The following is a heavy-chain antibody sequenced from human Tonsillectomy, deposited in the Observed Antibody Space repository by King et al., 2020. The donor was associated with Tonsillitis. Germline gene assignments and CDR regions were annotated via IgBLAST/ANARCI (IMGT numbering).Heavy chain of an antibody. CDR3: ARDLGVVTTSWYFDL. D-gene: IGHD3-3*01. CDR1: GYTFNSYG. Sequence: QLVQSGTEVKKPGASVKVSCKASGYTFNSYGISWVRQAPGQGLEWMGWISAYNGNTNYAQKLQDRLTMTTDTSTSTAYLELRSLGSDDTAVYYCARDLGVVTTSWYFDLWGRGTLVTVSS. V-gene: IGHV1-18*04. J-gene: IGHJ2*01. CDR2: ISAYNGNT.